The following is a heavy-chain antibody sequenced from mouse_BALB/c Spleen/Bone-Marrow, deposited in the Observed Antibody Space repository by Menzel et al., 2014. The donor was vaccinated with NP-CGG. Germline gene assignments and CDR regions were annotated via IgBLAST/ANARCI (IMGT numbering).Heavy chain of an antibody. CDR3: ARYDGPAWFAY. J-gene: IGHJ3*01. CDR1: GYTFTSYW. Sequence: VQLQESGAGLVKPGASVKLSCKASGYTFTSYWIHWVKQRPGQGLEWIGENNPSNGRTNYSEKFKSKATLTVDKSSTKAYMQLSSLTSEDSAVYYCARYDGPAWFAYWGQGTLVTVSA. V-gene: IGHV1S81*02. CDR2: NNPSNGRT. D-gene: IGHD2-3*01.